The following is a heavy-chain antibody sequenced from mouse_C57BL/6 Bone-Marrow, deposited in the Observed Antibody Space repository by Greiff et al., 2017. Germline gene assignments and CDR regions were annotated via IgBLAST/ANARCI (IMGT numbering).Heavy chain of an antibody. CDR2: IYPGGGYT. Sequence: VQLQQSGAELVRPGTSVKMSCKASGYTFTNYWIGWAKQRPGHGLEWIGDIYPGGGYTNYNEKFKGKATLTAAKSSSTAYMQFSSLTSEDSAIYYCARRDHGRSSWYFGVWGTGTAVTVSS. CDR3: ARRDHGRSSWYFGV. CDR1: GYTFTNYW. J-gene: IGHJ1*03. D-gene: IGHD3-1*01. V-gene: IGHV1-63*01.